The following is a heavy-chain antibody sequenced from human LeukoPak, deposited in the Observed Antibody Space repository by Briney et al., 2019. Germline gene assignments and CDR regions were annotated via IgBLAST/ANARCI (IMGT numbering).Heavy chain of an antibody. CDR3: AELGITMIGGV. CDR1: GFTFSSYG. V-gene: IGHV3-48*04. J-gene: IGHJ6*04. Sequence: PGGSLRLSCAASGFTFSSYGMNCVRQAPGKGLEWVSYISSSGSTIYYADSVKGRFTISRDNAKNSLYLQMNSLRAEDTAVYYCAELGITMIGGVWGKGTTVTISS. D-gene: IGHD3-10*02. CDR2: ISSSGSTI.